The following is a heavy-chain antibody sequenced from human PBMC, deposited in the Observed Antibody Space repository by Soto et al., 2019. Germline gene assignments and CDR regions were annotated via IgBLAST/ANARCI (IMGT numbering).Heavy chain of an antibody. CDR3: ARPLWRAVYKGGYFHL. V-gene: IGHV3-30-3*01. D-gene: IGHD1-1*01. J-gene: IGHJ2*01. CDR2: IFYDVSNK. CDR1: GFTFSIYA. Sequence: VQLVESGGGVVHPGRSLRLSCAASGFTFSIYAMHCVRQAPGKGLECVAVIFYDVSNKYYADSVKGRFTISRDNSKNKQYLQMNSLITEDTAVYYSARPLWRAVYKGGYFHLWDRSTLLTVSS.